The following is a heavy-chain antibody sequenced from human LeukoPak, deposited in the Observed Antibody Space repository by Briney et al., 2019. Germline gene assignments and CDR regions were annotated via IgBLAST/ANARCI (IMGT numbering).Heavy chain of an antibody. CDR2: ISYDGSNK. CDR1: GFTFSSYA. D-gene: IGHD6-19*01. J-gene: IGHJ4*02. CDR3: ARVFYSSGWYGNFDY. V-gene: IGHV3-30*04. Sequence: PGRSLRLSCAASGFTFSSYAMHWVRQAPGKGLEWVAVISYDGSNKYYADSVKGRFTISRDNSKNTLHLQMNSLRAEDTAVYYCARVFYSSGWYGNFDYWGQGTLVTVSS.